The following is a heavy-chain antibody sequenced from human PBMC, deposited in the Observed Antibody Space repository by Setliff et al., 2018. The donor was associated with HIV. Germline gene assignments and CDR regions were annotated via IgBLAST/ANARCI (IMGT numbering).Heavy chain of an antibody. CDR1: GYTFTNYA. J-gene: IGHJ4*02. V-gene: IGHV1-2*06. CDR3: ANFRGSSG. CDR2: INPNSGGT. Sequence: ASVKVSCKASGYTFTNYAIQWVRQAPGQGLEWMGRINPNSGGTKYAQKFQGRVTMTRDTSISTAYMELSSLRSEDTAVYYCANFRGSSGWGQGTLVTVSS. D-gene: IGHD1-26*01.